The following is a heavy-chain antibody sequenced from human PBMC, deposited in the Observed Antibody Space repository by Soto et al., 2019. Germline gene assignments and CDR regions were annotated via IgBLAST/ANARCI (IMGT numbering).Heavy chain of an antibody. Sequence: SETLSLTCTVSGGSISSSSYYWGWIRQPPGKGLEWIGSIYYSGSTYYNPSLKSRVTISVDTSKNQFSLKLSSVTAADTAVYYCARYYSTVRYYYGMDVWGQGTTVTVSS. D-gene: IGHD4-4*01. CDR3: ARYYSTVRYYYGMDV. J-gene: IGHJ6*02. CDR2: IYYSGST. V-gene: IGHV4-39*01. CDR1: GGSISSSSYY.